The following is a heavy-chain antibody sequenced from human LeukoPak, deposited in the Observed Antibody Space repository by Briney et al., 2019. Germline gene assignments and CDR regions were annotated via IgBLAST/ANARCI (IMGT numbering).Heavy chain of an antibody. V-gene: IGHV4-39*01. CDR2: IYYSGST. CDR1: GGSISSSSYY. J-gene: IGHJ5*02. Sequence: SETLSLTCTVSGGSISSSSYYWGWIRQPPGKGLEWIGSIYYSGSTYYNPSLKSRVTISVDTSKNQFSLKLSSVTAADTAVYYCASHYDFWSGPNWFDPWGQGTLVTVSS. CDR3: ASHYDFWSGPNWFDP. D-gene: IGHD3-3*01.